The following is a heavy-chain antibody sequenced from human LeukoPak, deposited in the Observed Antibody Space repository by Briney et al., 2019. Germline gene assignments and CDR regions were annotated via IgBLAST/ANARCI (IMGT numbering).Heavy chain of an antibody. CDR3: AELGITMIGGV. D-gene: IGHD3-10*02. J-gene: IGHJ6*04. CDR1: GFTFDNYA. V-gene: IGHV3-11*04. Sequence: PGGSLSLSCAASGFTFDNYALGWIRQAPGKGLEWVSYITSSATTYYADSVKGRFTISRDNAKTSLYLQMNSLRAEDTAVYYCAELGITMIGGVWGKGTTVTISS. CDR2: ITSSATT.